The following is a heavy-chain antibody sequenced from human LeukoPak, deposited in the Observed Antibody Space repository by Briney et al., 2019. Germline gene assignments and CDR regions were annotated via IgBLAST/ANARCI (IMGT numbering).Heavy chain of an antibody. J-gene: IGHJ6*03. CDR3: ARGRQDVTMIVVVMTAVSYYLDV. CDR1: GGSFSGYY. V-gene: IGHV4-34*01. D-gene: IGHD3-22*01. Sequence: SETLSLTCAVYGGSFSGYYWTWIRQTPEKGLEWIGEMNPSGSTSYNPSLKSRVTISVDTSKNQFSLKLSSVTAADMAVYYCARGRQDVTMIVVVMTAVSYYLDVWGKGTAVTVS. CDR2: MNPSGST.